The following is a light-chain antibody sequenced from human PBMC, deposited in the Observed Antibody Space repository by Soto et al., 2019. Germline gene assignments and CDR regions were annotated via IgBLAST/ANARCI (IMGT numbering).Light chain of an antibody. J-gene: IGKJ1*01. Sequence: EIVMTQSPATLSVSPGESATLSCRAGQSVSNNLAWYQQKPGQAPRLLIYGASTRATGVPARFSGSGSGTEFTLTISSLQSEDFGVYYCQQYNNWPPWTFGQGTKVEIK. CDR1: QSVSNN. V-gene: IGKV3-15*01. CDR3: QQYNNWPPWT. CDR2: GAS.